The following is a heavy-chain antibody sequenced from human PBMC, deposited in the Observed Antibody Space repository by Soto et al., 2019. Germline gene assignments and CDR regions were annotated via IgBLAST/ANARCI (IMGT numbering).Heavy chain of an antibody. V-gene: IGHV2-5*02. J-gene: IGHJ4*02. D-gene: IGHD3-9*01. CDR3: AHKVPYDILTGYYLFDY. CDR2: IYWDDDK. CDR1: GFSLSASGVG. Sequence: SGPTLVNPTQTLTLTCTFSGFSLSASGVGVGWIRQPPGKALEWLALIYWDDDKRYSPSLKSRLTITKDTSKNQVVLTVTNMDPVDTATYYCAHKVPYDILTGYYLFDYWGQGTLVTVSS.